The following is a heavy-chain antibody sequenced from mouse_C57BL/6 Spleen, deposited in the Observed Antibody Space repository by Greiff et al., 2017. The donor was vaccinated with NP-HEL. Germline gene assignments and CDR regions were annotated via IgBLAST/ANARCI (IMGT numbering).Heavy chain of an antibody. V-gene: IGHV5-16*01. CDR3: ARDRDYDYAMDY. D-gene: IGHD2-4*01. J-gene: IGHJ4*01. CDR2: INYDGSST. CDR1: GFTFSDYY. Sequence: EVNLVESEGGLVQPGSSMKLSCTASGFTFSDYYMAWVRQVPEKGLEWVANINYDGSSTYYLDSLKSRFIISRDNAKNILYLQMSSLKSEDTATYYCARDRDYDYAMDYWGQGTSVTVSS.